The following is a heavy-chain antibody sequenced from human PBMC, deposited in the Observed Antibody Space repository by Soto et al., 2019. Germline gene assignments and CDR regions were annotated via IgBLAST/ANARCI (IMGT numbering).Heavy chain of an antibody. J-gene: IGHJ6*02. CDR3: SRDGDFYGLDV. Sequence: GSLRRSCPFSGFTSDDYDYALTWVRQAPGKGLQWLGLIRGSTYGGTTEYAASVKGRFTISRDDSKGITYLQMNSLKTEDTDVYYCSRDGDFYGLDVWGQGNTVTV. CDR2: IRGSTYGGTT. CDR1: GFTSDDYDYA. V-gene: IGHV3-49*04.